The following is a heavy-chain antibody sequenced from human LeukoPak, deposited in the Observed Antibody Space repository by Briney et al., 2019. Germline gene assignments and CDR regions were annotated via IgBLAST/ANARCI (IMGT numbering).Heavy chain of an antibody. CDR2: INHSGST. Sequence: PLETLSLTCAVYGGSFSGYYWSWIRQPPGKGLEWIGEINHSGSTNYNPSLKSRVTISVDTSKNQFSLKLSSVTAADTAVYYCARGGSGSYYYSRRYYFDYWGQGTLVTVSS. CDR1: GGSFSGYY. V-gene: IGHV4-34*01. CDR3: ARGGSGSYYYSRRYYFDY. J-gene: IGHJ4*02. D-gene: IGHD1-26*01.